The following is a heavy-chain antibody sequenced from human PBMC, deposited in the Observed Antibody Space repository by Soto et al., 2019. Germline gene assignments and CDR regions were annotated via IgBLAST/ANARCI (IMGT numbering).Heavy chain of an antibody. CDR3: ARQGSY. Sequence: QLQLQESGPGLVKPSETLSLTCNVSGVSISDTSYYWGWIRQPPGKGLEWIGTIYFNGNTFYNPPLTSRLTISVDPSKNQFSLRLSSVTAADTAVYYCARQGSYWGQGTLVAVSS. J-gene: IGHJ4*02. CDR1: GVSISDTSYY. V-gene: IGHV4-39*01. CDR2: IYFNGNT.